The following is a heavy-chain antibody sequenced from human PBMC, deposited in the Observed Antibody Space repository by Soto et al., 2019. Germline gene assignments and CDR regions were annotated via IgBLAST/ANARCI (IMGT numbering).Heavy chain of an antibody. J-gene: IGHJ5*02. Sequence: ASVKVSCKASGYTFTSYGISWVRQALGQGLEWMGWISAYNGNTNYAQKLQGRVTMTTDTSTSTAYMELRSLRSDDTAVYYCAREWCTNCVCYFDPWGQGTLVTVSS. CDR1: GYTFTSYG. V-gene: IGHV1-18*01. CDR2: ISAYNGNT. D-gene: IGHD2-8*01. CDR3: AREWCTNCVCYFDP.